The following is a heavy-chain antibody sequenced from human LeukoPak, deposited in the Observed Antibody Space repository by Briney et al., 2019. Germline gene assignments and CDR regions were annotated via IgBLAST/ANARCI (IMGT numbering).Heavy chain of an antibody. J-gene: IGHJ4*02. V-gene: IGHV3-48*03. CDR1: GFTFSSYE. D-gene: IGHD1-14*01. CDR3: AREALTTSYYFDY. Sequence: PGGSLRLSCAASGFTFSSYEMNWVRQAPGKGLEWVSYISSSGSTIYYADSVKGRFTISRDSAKNSLYLQMNSLRAEDTAVYYCAREALTTSYYFDYWGQGTLVTVSS. CDR2: ISSSGSTI.